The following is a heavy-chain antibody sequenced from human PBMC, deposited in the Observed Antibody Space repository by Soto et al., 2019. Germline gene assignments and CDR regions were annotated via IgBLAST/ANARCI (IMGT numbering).Heavy chain of an antibody. CDR2: ISYDGSNK. Sequence: QVQLVESGGGVVQPGRSLRLSCAASGFTFSSYGMHWVRQAPGKGLEWVAVISYDGSNKYYADSVKGRFTISRDNSKNTXXLQMNSLRAEDTAVYYCASSGRRYCISTSCYHFDYWGQGTLVTVSS. D-gene: IGHD2-2*01. CDR3: ASSGRRYCISTSCYHFDY. CDR1: GFTFSSYG. V-gene: IGHV3-30*03. J-gene: IGHJ4*02.